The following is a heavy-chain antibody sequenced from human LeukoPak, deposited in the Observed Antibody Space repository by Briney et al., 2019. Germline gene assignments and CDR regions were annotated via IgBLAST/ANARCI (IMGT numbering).Heavy chain of an antibody. CDR2: ISGSGGST. CDR3: AKGDYDILTGPDY. J-gene: IGHJ4*02. CDR1: GFTFSSYA. D-gene: IGHD3-9*01. Sequence: GGSLRLSCAASGFTFSSYAMSWVRQAPGKGLEWVSAISGSGGSTYYADSVKGRFTISRGNSKNALYLQMNSLRAEDTAVYYCAKGDYDILTGPDYWGQGTLVTVSS. V-gene: IGHV3-23*01.